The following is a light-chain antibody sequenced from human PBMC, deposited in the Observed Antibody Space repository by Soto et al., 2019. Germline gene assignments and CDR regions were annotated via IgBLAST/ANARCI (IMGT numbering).Light chain of an antibody. CDR2: AAS. V-gene: IGKV3-20*01. Sequence: EIVLTQSPGTLSLSPGERATLSCRASQSVDSNYLAWYRQKPGQAPRLLIYAASSRATGIPVRFSGSGSGTDFTLTINRLEPEDFAVYYCQYYGGLFIIFGQGTRLEIK. J-gene: IGKJ5*01. CDR1: QSVDSNY. CDR3: QYYGGLFII.